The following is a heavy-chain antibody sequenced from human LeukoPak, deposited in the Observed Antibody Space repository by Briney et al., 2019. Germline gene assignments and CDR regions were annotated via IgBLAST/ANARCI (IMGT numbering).Heavy chain of an antibody. CDR1: GFTFDDYA. CDR3: AKGDAQLLVTGAFDY. Sequence: GRSLRLSCAASGFTFDDYAMHWVRQAPGKGLEWVSGISWNSGSIGYADSVKGRFTISRDNAKNSLYLQMNSLRAEYMALNYRAKGDAQLLVTGAFDYWGQGTLVTVSS. D-gene: IGHD6-19*01. J-gene: IGHJ4*02. CDR2: ISWNSGSI. V-gene: IGHV3-9*03.